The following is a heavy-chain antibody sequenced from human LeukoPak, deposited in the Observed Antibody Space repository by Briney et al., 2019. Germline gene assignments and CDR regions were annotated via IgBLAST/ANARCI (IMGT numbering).Heavy chain of an antibody. CDR1: GGSFSGYY. Sequence: SETLSLTCAVYGGSFSGYYWSWIRQPPGKGLEWIGEINHSGSTNYNPFLKSRVTISVDTSKNQFSLKLSSVTAADTAVYYCARGRYYYDSSGYYSSYFDYWGQGTLVTVSS. CDR2: INHSGST. CDR3: ARGRYYYDSSGYYSSYFDY. D-gene: IGHD3-22*01. V-gene: IGHV4-34*01. J-gene: IGHJ4*02.